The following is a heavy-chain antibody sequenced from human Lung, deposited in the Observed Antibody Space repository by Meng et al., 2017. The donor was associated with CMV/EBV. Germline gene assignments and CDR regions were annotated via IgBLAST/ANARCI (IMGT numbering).Heavy chain of an antibody. CDR1: GDSISSSSGYY. CDR2: IYYIGDT. Sequence: SETLSLXCIVTGDSISSSSGYYWVWIRQPPGKGLEWIGAIYYIGDTYYNWSLGGRLTIFVDTSKNQFSLQVTSVTAADTAIYYCARLQYNWNCLDVWGHGATVTVSS. V-gene: IGHV4-39*01. CDR3: ARLQYNWNCLDV. D-gene: IGHD1-1*01. J-gene: IGHJ6*02.